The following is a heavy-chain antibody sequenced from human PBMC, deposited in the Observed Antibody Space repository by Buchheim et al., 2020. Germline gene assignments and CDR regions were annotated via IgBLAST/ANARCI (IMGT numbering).Heavy chain of an antibody. V-gene: IGHV3-48*01. CDR3: ARDQVRGAVPNWFDP. J-gene: IGHJ5*02. Sequence: EVQLVESGGGLVQPGGSLRLSCAASGFTFSSYSMNWVRQAPGKGLEWVSYISSSSSTIYYADSVKGRFTISRDNAKNSLYLKMNSLRAEDTAVYYCARDQVRGAVPNWFDPWGQGTL. CDR1: GFTFSSYS. CDR2: ISSSSSTI. D-gene: IGHD1-26*01.